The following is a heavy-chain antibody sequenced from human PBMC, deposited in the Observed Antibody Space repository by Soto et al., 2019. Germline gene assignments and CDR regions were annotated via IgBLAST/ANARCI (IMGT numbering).Heavy chain of an antibody. D-gene: IGHD5-12*01. J-gene: IGHJ4*02. CDR2: IKKDGSEK. CDR3: ARLYLVATITSLDY. Sequence: GGSLRLSCAASGFTFSNYWLSWVRQAPGKGLEWVANIKKDGSEKYYVGSVVGRFTISRDNAENSLYLQMNSLRAEDTAVYYCARLYLVATITSLDYWGQGTLVTVSS. CDR1: GFTFSNYW. V-gene: IGHV3-7*01.